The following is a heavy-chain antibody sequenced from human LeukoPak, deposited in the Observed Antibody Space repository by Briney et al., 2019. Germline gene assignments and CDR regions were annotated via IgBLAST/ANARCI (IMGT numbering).Heavy chain of an antibody. CDR1: GFTFSSYA. Sequence: PGGSLRLSCAASGFTFSSYAMTWVRQAPGKGLEWVSAISGSGGSTYYTDSVKGRFTISRDNSKNTLYLQMNSLRAEDTALYYCANDPLRTVTAPYYWGQGTLVTVSS. CDR2: ISGSGGST. CDR3: ANDPLRTVTAPYY. J-gene: IGHJ4*02. V-gene: IGHV3-23*01. D-gene: IGHD4-11*01.